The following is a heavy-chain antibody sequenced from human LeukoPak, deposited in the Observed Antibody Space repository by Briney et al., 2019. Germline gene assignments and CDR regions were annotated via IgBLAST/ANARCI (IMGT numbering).Heavy chain of an antibody. CDR2: IIPIFGTA. Sequence: SVKVSCKASGGTFSSYAISWVRQAPGQGLEWMGGIIPIFGTANYAQRFQGRVTITADESTSTAYMELSSLRSEDTAVYYCARDPLYVGVDLYYYGMDVWGQGTTVTVSS. CDR1: GGTFSSYA. V-gene: IGHV1-69*13. CDR3: ARDPLYVGVDLYYYGMDV. J-gene: IGHJ6*02. D-gene: IGHD3-3*01.